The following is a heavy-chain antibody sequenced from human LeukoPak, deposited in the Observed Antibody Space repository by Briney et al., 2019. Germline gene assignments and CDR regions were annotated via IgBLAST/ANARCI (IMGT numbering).Heavy chain of an antibody. V-gene: IGHV3-53*01. CDR1: GFTVSSNY. Sequence: SGGSLRLSCAASGFTVSSNYMSWVRQAPGKGLEWVSVIYSGGSTYYADSMKGRFTISRDNSKNTLYLQMNSLRAEDTAVYYCARDGGYCKSTGCEDVNWFDPWGQGTLVTVSS. J-gene: IGHJ5*02. D-gene: IGHD2-2*01. CDR3: ARDGGYCKSTGCEDVNWFDP. CDR2: IYSGGST.